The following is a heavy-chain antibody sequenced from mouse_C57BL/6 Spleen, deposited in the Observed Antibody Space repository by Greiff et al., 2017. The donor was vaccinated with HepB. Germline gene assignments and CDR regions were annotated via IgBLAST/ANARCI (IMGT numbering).Heavy chain of an antibody. Sequence: EVQLVESGGGLVKPGGSLKLSCAASGFTFSDYGMHWVRQAPEKGLEWVAYISSGSSTIYYADTVKGRFTISRDNATNTLFLQMTSLRSEDTARYYCARPYDYDPAYWGQGTLVTVSA. D-gene: IGHD2-4*01. CDR2: ISSGSSTI. V-gene: IGHV5-17*01. J-gene: IGHJ3*01. CDR3: ARPYDYDPAY. CDR1: GFTFSDYG.